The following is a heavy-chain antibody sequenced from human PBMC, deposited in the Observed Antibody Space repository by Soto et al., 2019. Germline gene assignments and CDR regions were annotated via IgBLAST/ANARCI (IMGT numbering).Heavy chain of an antibody. CDR3: ARDMHPGFTHYFDP. CDR1: GGSITSYH. Sequence: PPETLSLACILSGGSITSYHWSCIRHFPGKGLEWIAYTAYTGTTNYNPTLQSRVAISMDTAKNQLSLKLTSMTAADTAVYYGARDMHPGFTHYFDPWGQGTLVTVSS. J-gene: IGHJ5*02. CDR2: TAYTGTT. V-gene: IGHV4-59*01. D-gene: IGHD3-9*01.